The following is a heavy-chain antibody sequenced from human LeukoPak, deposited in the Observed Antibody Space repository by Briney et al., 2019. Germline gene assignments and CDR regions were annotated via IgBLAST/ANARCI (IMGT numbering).Heavy chain of an antibody. CDR1: GGSVSSGSYY. Sequence: SETLSLTCTVSGGSVSSGSYYWSWIRQPPGKGLEWIGYIYYSGSPNYNPSLKSRVTISVDTSKNQFSLKLSSVTAADTAVYYCARDQPLLYPEHYYYYGMDVWGKGTTVTVSS. J-gene: IGHJ6*04. CDR3: ARDQPLLYPEHYYYYGMDV. D-gene: IGHD2-2*02. V-gene: IGHV4-61*01. CDR2: IYYSGSP.